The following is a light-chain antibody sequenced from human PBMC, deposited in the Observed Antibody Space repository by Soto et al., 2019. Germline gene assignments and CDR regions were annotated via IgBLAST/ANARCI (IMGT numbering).Light chain of an antibody. CDR1: QSVSSSY. CDR3: LQYKKGVLY. V-gene: IGKV3-20*01. CDR2: GAS. J-gene: IGKJ4*01. Sequence: EIVLTQSPGTLSFSPWEIANISCRSSQSVSSSYLAWYQQKPGQAPRLLIYGASTRATDIPARFSGSGSGTDFTLTINSLQSEDFAVYYCLQYKKGVLYFGGGTKVDIK.